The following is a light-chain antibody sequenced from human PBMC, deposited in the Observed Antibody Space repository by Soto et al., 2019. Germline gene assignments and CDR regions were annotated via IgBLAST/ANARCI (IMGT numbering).Light chain of an antibody. CDR3: KQYENYWK. CDR1: QTISSW. V-gene: IGKV1-5*01. CDR2: AAS. J-gene: IGKJ1*01. Sequence: DLQMTQSPSTLSGSVGYRFTITCLAIQTISSWLACYQQKPGKAPKLLIYAASNLDSGVPSRFSGSASGTESSLTISILQPDDCATYYCKQYENYWKCGQGNKGAIK.